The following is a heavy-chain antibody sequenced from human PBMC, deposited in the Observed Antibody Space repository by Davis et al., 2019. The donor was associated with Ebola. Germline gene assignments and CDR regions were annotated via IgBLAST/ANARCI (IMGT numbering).Heavy chain of an antibody. CDR1: GFTFSSYS. D-gene: IGHD3-3*01. Sequence: PGGSLRLSCAASGFTFSSYSMNWVRQAPGKGLEWVSSISSSSSYIYYADSVKGRFTISRDNAKNSLYLQMNSLRAEDTAVYYCARGEYYDFWSGYYGNWFDPWGQGTLVTVSS. CDR3: ARGEYYDFWSGYYGNWFDP. CDR2: ISSSSSYI. J-gene: IGHJ5*02. V-gene: IGHV3-21*01.